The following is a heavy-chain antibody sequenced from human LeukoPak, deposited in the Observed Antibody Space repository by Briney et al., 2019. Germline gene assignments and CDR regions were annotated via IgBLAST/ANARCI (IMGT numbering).Heavy chain of an antibody. V-gene: IGHV3-21*01. CDR3: ARVMMGATVTTFHYYCMDV. Sequence: GGSLRLSCVASGFTFSHYSIDWVRQAPGKGLERVASITSSSSHIYYADSVKGRFTISRDNAKNSLYLQMNRLRAEDTAIYYCARVMMGATVTTFHYYCMDVWGVGTTVTVSS. CDR2: ITSSSSHI. J-gene: IGHJ6*03. D-gene: IGHD4-11*01. CDR1: GFTFSHYS.